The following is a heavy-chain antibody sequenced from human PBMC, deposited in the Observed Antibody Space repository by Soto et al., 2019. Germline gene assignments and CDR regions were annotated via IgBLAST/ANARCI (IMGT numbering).Heavy chain of an antibody. Sequence: EMQLVQSGAEVKKSGESLKISCVGSGFSFSRYTVGWVRQVPGKGLEWMGVIHPGDSDTRYSPSFQGQVTISAAKSTSTAYLQWSSLKASDTAMYYCTLSYGDSYYYYYGMDVWGQGTTVTVSS. CDR1: GFSFSRYT. J-gene: IGHJ6*02. CDR2: IHPGDSDT. CDR3: TLSYGDSYYYYYGMDV. D-gene: IGHD4-17*01. V-gene: IGHV5-51*01.